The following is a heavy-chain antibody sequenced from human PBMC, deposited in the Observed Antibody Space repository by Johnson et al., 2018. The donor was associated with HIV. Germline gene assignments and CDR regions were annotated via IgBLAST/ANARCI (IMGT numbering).Heavy chain of an antibody. J-gene: IGHJ3*02. CDR2: IYSGGRT. CDR1: GFTVSSNY. V-gene: IGHV3-66*02. CDR3: ARSPEGDAFDI. Sequence: VQLVESGGGLVQPGGSLRLSCAASGFTVSSNYMSWVRQAPGKGLEWASVIYSGGRTYYAASVKGRFTISRDNSKNTLYLQMNSLRAEDTAVYYCARSPEGDAFDIWGQGTMVTVSS.